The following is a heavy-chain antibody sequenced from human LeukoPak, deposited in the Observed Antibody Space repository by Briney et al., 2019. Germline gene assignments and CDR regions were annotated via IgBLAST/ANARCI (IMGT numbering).Heavy chain of an antibody. CDR2: INTDGSST. V-gene: IGHV3-74*01. J-gene: IGHJ4*02. CDR3: AREGDSSSWTTELPDY. Sequence: GGSLRLSCAASGFTFSSYWMHWVRQAPGKGLVWVSRINTDGSSTSYADSVKGRFTISRDNAKNTLYLQMNSLRAEDTAVYYYAREGDSSSWTTELPDYWGQGTLVTVSS. CDR1: GFTFSSYW. D-gene: IGHD6-13*01.